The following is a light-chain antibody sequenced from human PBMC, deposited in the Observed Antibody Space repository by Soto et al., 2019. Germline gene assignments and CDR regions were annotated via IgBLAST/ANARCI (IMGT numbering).Light chain of an antibody. J-gene: IGKJ1*01. Sequence: EIVLTQSPATLSLSPGERATLSCRASQSVGNNLAWYQQRPGLAPRLLIYGASSRATGIPDRFSGSGSGTDFTLTISSLQPEDFAVYFCHQDFNLPWTFGQGTKVDI. CDR1: QSVGNN. V-gene: IGKV3-20*01. CDR2: GAS. CDR3: HQDFNLPWT.